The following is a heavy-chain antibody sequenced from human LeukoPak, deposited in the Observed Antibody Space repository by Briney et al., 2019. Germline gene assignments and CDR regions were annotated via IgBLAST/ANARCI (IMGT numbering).Heavy chain of an antibody. D-gene: IGHD2-15*01. Sequence: GASVKVSCKASGGTFSSYAISWVRQAPGQGLEWMGRIIPIFGTANYAQKFQGRVTITTDESTRTAYMEMSSLRSEDTAVYYCARLGDCSGGSCYQKHDAFDIWGQGTMVTVSS. V-gene: IGHV1-69*05. CDR2: IIPIFGTA. J-gene: IGHJ3*02. CDR1: GGTFSSYA. CDR3: ARLGDCSGGSCYQKHDAFDI.